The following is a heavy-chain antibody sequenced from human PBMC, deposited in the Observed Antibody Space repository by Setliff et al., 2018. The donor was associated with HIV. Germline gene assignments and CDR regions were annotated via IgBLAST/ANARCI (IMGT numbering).Heavy chain of an antibody. V-gene: IGHV4-34*09. CDR3: ARDLYYYDSSSYLRWYFDL. CDR1: GGSFSGYY. Sequence: SETLSLTCAVYGGSFSGYYWSWIRQPPRKRLEWIGELNDSGSTNYNPSLKSRLTISVDTSKNQFSLKLSSVTAADTAVYYCARDLYYYDSSSYLRWYFDLWGRGTLVTVSS. CDR2: LNDSGST. D-gene: IGHD3-22*01. J-gene: IGHJ2*01.